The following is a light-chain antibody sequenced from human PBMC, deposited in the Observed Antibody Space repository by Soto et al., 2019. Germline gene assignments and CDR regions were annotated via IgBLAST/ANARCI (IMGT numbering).Light chain of an antibody. CDR2: AAS. J-gene: IGKJ4*01. CDR1: QTISNY. Sequence: DIQMTQSPSSLSASVGDRVTITCRASQTISNYVNWYQQELGEAPKLLIHAASSLQGGVPSRFSGSGSGTDFTLTISSLQPEDFATYYCHQTYKIPLTFGGGTKVEI. CDR3: HQTYKIPLT. V-gene: IGKV1-39*01.